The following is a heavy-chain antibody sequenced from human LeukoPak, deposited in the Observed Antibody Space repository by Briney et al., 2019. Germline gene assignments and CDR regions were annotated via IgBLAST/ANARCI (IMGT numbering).Heavy chain of an antibody. CDR2: IIPIFGTA. V-gene: IGHV1-69*05. J-gene: IGHJ3*02. CDR3: ATILGGYSYSPPRDDAFDI. CDR1: GYTFTGYY. Sequence: SVKVSCKASGYTFTGYYMHWVRQAPGQGLEWMGGIIPIFGTANYAQKFQGRVTITTDESTSTAYMELSSLRSEDTAVYYCATILGGYSYSPPRDDAFDIWGQGTMVTVSS. D-gene: IGHD5-18*01.